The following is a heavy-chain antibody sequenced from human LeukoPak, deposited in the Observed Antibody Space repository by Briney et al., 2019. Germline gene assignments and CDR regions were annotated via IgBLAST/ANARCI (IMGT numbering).Heavy chain of an antibody. Sequence: PRGSLRLSCAASGFTVSSNYMSWVRQAPGKGLEWVSVISVKGRFTISRHNSKNTLYLQMNSLRAEDTAVYYCARGHMVASYYFDYWGQGTLVTVSS. V-gene: IGHV3-53*04. CDR1: GFTVSSNY. CDR2: I. J-gene: IGHJ4*02. CDR3: ARGHMVASYYFDY. D-gene: IGHD2-21*01.